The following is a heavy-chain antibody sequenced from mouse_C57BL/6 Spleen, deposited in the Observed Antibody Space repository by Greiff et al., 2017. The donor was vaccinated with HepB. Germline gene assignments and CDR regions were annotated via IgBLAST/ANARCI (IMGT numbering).Heavy chain of an antibody. D-gene: IGHD4-1*01. CDR3: ARERGNCEGAMDY. Sequence: QVQLQQSGPELVKPGASVKISCKASGYTFTDYYINWVKQRPGQGLEWIGWIFPGSGSTYYTEKFKGKATLTVDKSSSTDYMLLSSLTSEDSAVYFCARERGNCEGAMDYWGQGTSVTVSS. V-gene: IGHV1-75*01. CDR1: GYTFTDYY. J-gene: IGHJ4*01. CDR2: IFPGSGST.